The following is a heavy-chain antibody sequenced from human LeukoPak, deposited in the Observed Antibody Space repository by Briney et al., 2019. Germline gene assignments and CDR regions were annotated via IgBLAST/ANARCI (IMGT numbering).Heavy chain of an antibody. Sequence: GRSLRLSCAASGFTFSSYAMHWVRQAPGKGLEWVSSISSSSSYIYYADSVKGRFTISRDNAKNSLYLQMNSLRAEDTAVYYCARDAAYYYGSGSYDFDYWGQGTLVTVSS. J-gene: IGHJ4*02. V-gene: IGHV3-21*01. CDR1: GFTFSSYA. D-gene: IGHD3-10*01. CDR3: ARDAAYYYGSGSYDFDY. CDR2: ISSSSSYI.